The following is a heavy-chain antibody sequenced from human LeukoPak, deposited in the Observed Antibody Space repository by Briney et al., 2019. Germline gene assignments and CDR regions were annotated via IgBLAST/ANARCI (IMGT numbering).Heavy chain of an antibody. CDR1: GGSFSGYY. Sequence: SETLSLTCAVYGGSFSGYYWSWIRQPPGKGLEWIGEINHSGSTNYNPSLKSRVTISVDTSKNQFSLKLSSVTAADTAVYHCARGGTYYDILTGYYSPHFDYWGQGTLVTVSS. CDR2: INHSGST. V-gene: IGHV4-34*01. J-gene: IGHJ4*02. D-gene: IGHD3-9*01. CDR3: ARGGTYYDILTGYYSPHFDY.